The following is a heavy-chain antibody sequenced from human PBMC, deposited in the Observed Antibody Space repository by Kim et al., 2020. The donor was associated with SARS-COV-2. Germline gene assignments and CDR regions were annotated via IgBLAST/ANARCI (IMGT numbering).Heavy chain of an antibody. CDR1: GFTFSSYE. J-gene: IGHJ6*02. Sequence: GGSLRLSCAASGFTFSSYEMNWVRQAPGKGLEWVSYISSSGSTIYYADSVKGRFTISRDNAKNSLYLQMNSLRAEDTAVYYCARDFWHSSGWYRSPDYYYGMDVWGQGTTVTVSS. CDR2: ISSSGSTI. D-gene: IGHD6-19*01. V-gene: IGHV3-48*03. CDR3: ARDFWHSSGWYRSPDYYYGMDV.